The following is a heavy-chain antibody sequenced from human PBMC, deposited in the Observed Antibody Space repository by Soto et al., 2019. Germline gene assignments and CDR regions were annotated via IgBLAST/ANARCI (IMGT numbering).Heavy chain of an antibody. CDR2: INPNSGVT. CDR1: GDSFNDYY. V-gene: IGHV1-2*04. Sequence: QVQLVQSGAEVRKPGASVTVSCRSSGDSFNDYYIHWVRQAPGQGLEWMGWINPNSGVTKYAQKFQGWVSMTRDTSIRTVYMQLSRLRSDDTAVYYCARESGGATAILDYYYFYMDVWRTGTTVTVSS. D-gene: IGHD1-26*01. J-gene: IGHJ6*03. CDR3: ARESGGATAILDYYYFYMDV.